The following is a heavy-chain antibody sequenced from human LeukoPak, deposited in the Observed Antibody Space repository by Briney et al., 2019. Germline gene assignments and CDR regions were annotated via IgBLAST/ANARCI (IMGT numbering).Heavy chain of an antibody. V-gene: IGHV3-21*01. Sequence: GGSLRLSCAASGFTFSSYSMNWVRQAPGKGLEWVSSISSSSSYIYYADSVKGRFTISRDNAKNSLYLQMNSLRAEDTAVYYCARVITIFGVVSGGYYMDVWGKGTTVTVSS. D-gene: IGHD3-3*01. CDR2: ISSSSSYI. CDR3: ARVITIFGVVSGGYYMDV. J-gene: IGHJ6*03. CDR1: GFTFSSYS.